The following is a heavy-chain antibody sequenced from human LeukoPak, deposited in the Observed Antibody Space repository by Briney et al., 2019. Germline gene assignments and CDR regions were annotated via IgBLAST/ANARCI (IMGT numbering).Heavy chain of an antibody. Sequence: SETLSLTCTVSGGSISNYYWSWIRQPPGKGLEWIGFIYYSGSTNYNPSLKSRVTISVDTSKNQFSLKVRSVTPADTAVYYCAGAPVDYGDPWDYYYMDVWGKGTTVTISS. J-gene: IGHJ6*03. CDR2: IYYSGST. CDR1: GGSISNYY. CDR3: AGAPVDYGDPWDYYYMDV. V-gene: IGHV4-59*01. D-gene: IGHD4-17*01.